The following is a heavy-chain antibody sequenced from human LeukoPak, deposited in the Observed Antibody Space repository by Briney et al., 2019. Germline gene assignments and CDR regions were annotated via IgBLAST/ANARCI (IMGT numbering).Heavy chain of an antibody. J-gene: IGHJ4*02. D-gene: IGHD5-24*01. Sequence: GGSLRLSCTGSQLIFSKYGLNWVRQSPGKGLEWISSITRSGSNIDYADSVRGRFTISRDNAKNSLFLHMNSLRVEDPAVYYCARLTIHDDTDYWGQGTLVTVSS. V-gene: IGHV3-48*03. CDR3: ARLTIHDDTDY. CDR1: QLIFSKYG. CDR2: ITRSGSNI.